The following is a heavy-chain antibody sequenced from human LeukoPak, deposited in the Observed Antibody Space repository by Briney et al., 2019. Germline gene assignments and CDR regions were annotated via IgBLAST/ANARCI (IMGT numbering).Heavy chain of an antibody. CDR3: ARGVGIAAAGRFDY. V-gene: IGHV1-8*03. D-gene: IGHD6-13*01. CDR2: MNPNSGNT. CDR1: GYTFTTYA. Sequence: ASVKVSCKASGYTFTTYAMNWLRQAPGHGLEWMGWMNPNSGNTGYAQKFQGRVTITRNTSISTAYMELSSLRSEDTAVYYCARGVGIAAAGRFDYWGHGTLVTVSS. J-gene: IGHJ4*01.